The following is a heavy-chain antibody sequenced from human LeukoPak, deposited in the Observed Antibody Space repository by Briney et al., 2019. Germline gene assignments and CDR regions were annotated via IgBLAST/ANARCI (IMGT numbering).Heavy chain of an antibody. D-gene: IGHD2-2*01. CDR3: ARRRCSSTSCSSAPLDY. J-gene: IGHJ4*02. V-gene: IGHV1-3*01. Sequence: ASVKVSCKASGYTFTSYAMHWVRQAPGQRLEWMGWINAGNGNTKYSQKFQGRVTITRDTSAGTAYMELSSLRSEDTAVYYCARRRCSSTSCSSAPLDYWGQGTLVTVSS. CDR2: INAGNGNT. CDR1: GYTFTSYA.